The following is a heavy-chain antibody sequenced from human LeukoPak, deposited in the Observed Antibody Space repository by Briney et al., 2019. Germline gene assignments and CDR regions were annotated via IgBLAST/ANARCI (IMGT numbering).Heavy chain of an antibody. CDR2: INPNSGGT. CDR1: GYTFTGYY. Sequence: ASVKVSCKASGYTFTGYYMHWVRQAPGQGLECMGRINPNSGGTNYAQKFQGRVTMTRDTSISTAYMELSRLRSDDTAVYYCARGPGYCSSTSCYPLHMDVWGKGTTVTVSS. CDR3: ARGPGYCSSTSCYPLHMDV. J-gene: IGHJ6*03. D-gene: IGHD2-2*01. V-gene: IGHV1-2*06.